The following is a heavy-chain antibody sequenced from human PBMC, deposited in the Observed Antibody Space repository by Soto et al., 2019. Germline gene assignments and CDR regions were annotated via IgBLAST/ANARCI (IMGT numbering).Heavy chain of an antibody. CDR1: GFTFSNAW. CDR2: IKSKTDGGTT. Sequence: NPGGSLRLSCAASGFTFSNAWMNWVRQAPGKGLEWVGRIKSKTDGGTTDYAAPVKGRFTISRDDSKNTLYLQMNSLKTEDTAVYYCTTEGDGLYYDSSDSAFDIWGQGTMVTVSS. D-gene: IGHD3-22*01. V-gene: IGHV3-15*07. CDR3: TTEGDGLYYDSSDSAFDI. J-gene: IGHJ3*02.